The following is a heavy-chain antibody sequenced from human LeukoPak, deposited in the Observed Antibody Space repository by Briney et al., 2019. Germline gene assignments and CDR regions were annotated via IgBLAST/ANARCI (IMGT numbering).Heavy chain of an antibody. CDR3: ARRKFLGWFDP. Sequence: ASVKVSCKASGYIFTTYDIGWVRQATGQGLEWMGWLNPNSGNAGYAQKFQGRVTISRNTSISTAYMELSSLRSDDTATYYCARRKFLGWFDPWGQGTLVTASS. CDR2: LNPNSGNA. V-gene: IGHV1-8*03. J-gene: IGHJ5*02. D-gene: IGHD7-27*01. CDR1: GYIFTTYD.